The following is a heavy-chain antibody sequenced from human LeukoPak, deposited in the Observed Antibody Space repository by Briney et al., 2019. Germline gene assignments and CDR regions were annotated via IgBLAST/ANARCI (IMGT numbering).Heavy chain of an antibody. V-gene: IGHV1-2*06. CDR3: ARAPDSSAPTDI. CDR1: GGTLSSYA. CDR2: INPNSGGT. J-gene: IGHJ3*02. D-gene: IGHD3-22*01. Sequence: ASVKVSCKASGGTLSSYAISWVRQAPGQGLEWMGRINPNSGGTNYAQKFQGRVTMTRDTSISTAYMELSRLGSDDTAVYYCARAPDSSAPTDIWGQGTIVTVSS.